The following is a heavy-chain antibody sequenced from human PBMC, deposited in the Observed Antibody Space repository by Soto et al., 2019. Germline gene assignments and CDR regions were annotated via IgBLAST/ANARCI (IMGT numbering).Heavy chain of an antibody. J-gene: IGHJ4*02. CDR3: ARSARAGYYGSGSYSDY. V-gene: IGHV3-7*03. Sequence: GGSPRLSCAASGFTFSSYWMSWVRQASGKGLEWVANIKQDGSEKYYVDSVKGRFTISRDNAKNSLYLQMNSLRAEDTAVYYCARSARAGYYGSGSYSDYWGQGTLVTVSS. CDR2: IKQDGSEK. CDR1: GFTFSSYW. D-gene: IGHD3-10*01.